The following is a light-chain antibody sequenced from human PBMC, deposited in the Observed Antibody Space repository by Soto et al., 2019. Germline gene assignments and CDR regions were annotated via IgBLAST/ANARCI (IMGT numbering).Light chain of an antibody. Sequence: SHVLTQSPSVSVAPGQTAMITCGGDNIGTKTVHWFQQRPGQAPVLVVFDDSDRPSGIPERFSGSNSGTTATLTISRVEAGDEADYYCQVWDSSLLHHVFGTGTKLTVL. CDR2: DDS. CDR1: NIGTKT. V-gene: IGLV3-21*02. CDR3: QVWDSSLLHHV. J-gene: IGLJ1*01.